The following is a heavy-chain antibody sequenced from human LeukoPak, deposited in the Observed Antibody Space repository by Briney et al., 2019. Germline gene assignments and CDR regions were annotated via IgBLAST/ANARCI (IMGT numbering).Heavy chain of an antibody. CDR2: INPSGGST. J-gene: IGHJ3*02. CDR3: ARDNYYDSSGYRDPYAFDI. Sequence: ASVKVSCKASGYTFTSYYMHWVRQAPGQGLEWMGIINPSGGSTSYAQKFQGRVTMTRDTSTSTVYMELSSLRSEDTAVYYCARDNYYDSSGYRDPYAFDIWGQGTVVTVSS. V-gene: IGHV1-46*01. D-gene: IGHD3-22*01. CDR1: GYTFTSYY.